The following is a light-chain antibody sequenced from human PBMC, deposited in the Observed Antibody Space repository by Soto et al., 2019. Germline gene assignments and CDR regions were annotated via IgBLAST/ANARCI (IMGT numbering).Light chain of an antibody. Sequence: EIVMTQSPATLSVSPGERATLSCRASQSVSSNLAWYQQTPGQAPRLLIYGASTRATGIPARFSGSGSGTEFTLTISSLQSEDFAVYYCQQRSNWPRTFGQGTKGDIK. CDR2: GAS. V-gene: IGKV3-15*01. J-gene: IGKJ1*01. CDR3: QQRSNWPRT. CDR1: QSVSSN.